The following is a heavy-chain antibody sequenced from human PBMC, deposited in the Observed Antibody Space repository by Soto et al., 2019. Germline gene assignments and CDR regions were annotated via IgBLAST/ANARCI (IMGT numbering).Heavy chain of an antibody. CDR3: AREIVTAGGNNYFDP. V-gene: IGHV4-4*02. CDR1: GGTVASSHW. D-gene: IGHD2-21*02. CDR2: VYHTGDT. Sequence: SETLSLTCGVSGGTVASSHWWSWVRQSPGGGLEWIGNVYHTGDTNLNPSLQSRVTISVDKSNNQFSLRLDSLTAADTAVYFCAREIVTAGGNNYFDPWGPGTLVTVSS. J-gene: IGHJ5*02.